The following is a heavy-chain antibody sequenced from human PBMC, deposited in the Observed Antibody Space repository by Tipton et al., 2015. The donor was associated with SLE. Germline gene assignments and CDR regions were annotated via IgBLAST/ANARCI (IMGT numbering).Heavy chain of an antibody. CDR3: ARDSGSVYGMDV. J-gene: IGHJ6*02. CDR1: GGSFSSYY. CDR2: IYYSGST. D-gene: IGHD1-26*01. Sequence: LRLSCAVYGGSFSSYYWSWIRQPPGKGLEWIGYIYYSGSTNYNPSLKSRVTISVDTSKNQFSLKLSSVTAADTAVYYCARDSGSVYGMDVWGQGTTVTVSS. V-gene: IGHV4-59*01.